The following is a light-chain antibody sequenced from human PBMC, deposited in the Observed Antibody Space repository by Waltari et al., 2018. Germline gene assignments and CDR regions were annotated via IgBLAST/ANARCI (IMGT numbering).Light chain of an antibody. CDR3: QAWDSSTAI. V-gene: IGLV3-1*01. Sequence: SYELTQPPSVSVSPGQTASITCSGDKLGDKYACWYQQKPGQSPVLVIYQDNNRPSGSPERFSGSNSGNTATLTIRGTQAMDEADYYCQAWDSSTAIFGGGTKLTVL. CDR1: KLGDKY. CDR2: QDN. J-gene: IGLJ2*01.